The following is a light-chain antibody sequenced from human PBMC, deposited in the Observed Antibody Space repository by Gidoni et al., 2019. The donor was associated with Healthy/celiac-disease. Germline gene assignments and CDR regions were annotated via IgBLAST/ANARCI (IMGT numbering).Light chain of an antibody. CDR1: KVGDKY. V-gene: IGLV3-1*01. CDR3: QAWDSSTAV. J-gene: IGLJ2*01. CDR2: QDG. Sequence: SYELTQPPSVSVSPGQTASITCSGDKVGDKYACWYPQKPGQSPVLVIYQDGKRPSGIPERFSGSNSGNTATLTISGTQAMDEADYYCQAWDSSTAVFGGGTKLTVL.